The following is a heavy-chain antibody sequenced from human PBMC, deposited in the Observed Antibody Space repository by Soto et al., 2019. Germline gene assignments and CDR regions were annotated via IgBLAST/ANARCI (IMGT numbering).Heavy chain of an antibody. Sequence: RRLSCEGSAFTFSNYAMAWVRQAPGKGLEWVSSIAGNGGDISYADSVKGRFTISRDNSKSTLFLQMDSLRAEDTAIYYCAKKYYGNYPFDHWGQGTLVTVSS. CDR1: AFTFSNYA. D-gene: IGHD1-7*01. V-gene: IGHV3-23*01. CDR2: IAGNGGDI. CDR3: AKKYYGNYPFDH. J-gene: IGHJ4*02.